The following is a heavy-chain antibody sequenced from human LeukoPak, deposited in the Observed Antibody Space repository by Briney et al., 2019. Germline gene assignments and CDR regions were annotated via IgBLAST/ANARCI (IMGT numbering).Heavy chain of an antibody. V-gene: IGHV4-59*08. Sequence: SETLSLTCAVYGGSFSGYYWSWIRQPPGKGLEWIGYIYYSGSTNYNPSLKSRVTISVDTSKNQCSLKMSSVTAADAAVYYCAGLPWIQLWKHYWGQGTLVTVSS. CDR3: AGLPWIQLWKHY. J-gene: IGHJ4*02. CDR2: IYYSGST. D-gene: IGHD5-18*01. CDR1: GGSFSGYY.